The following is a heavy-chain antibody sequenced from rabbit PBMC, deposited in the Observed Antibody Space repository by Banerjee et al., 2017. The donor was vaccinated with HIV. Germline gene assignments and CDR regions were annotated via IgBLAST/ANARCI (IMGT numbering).Heavy chain of an antibody. CDR1: GFSFSSSYY. Sequence: QSLQESGGGLVQPEGSLTLTCTASGFSFSSSYYMCWVRQAPGKGLEWIACIYAGSSGSTYYASWVNGRFTISSNTNQNTVSLRMNSLTAADTATYFCARSVINKIFLVNLWGPGTLVTV. V-gene: IGHV1S40*01. CDR3: ARSVINKIFLVNL. D-gene: IGHD3-1*01. CDR2: IYAGSSGST. J-gene: IGHJ4*01.